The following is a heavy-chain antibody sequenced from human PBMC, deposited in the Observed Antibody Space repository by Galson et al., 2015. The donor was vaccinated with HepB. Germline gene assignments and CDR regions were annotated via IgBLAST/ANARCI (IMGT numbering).Heavy chain of an antibody. V-gene: IGHV5-51*01. J-gene: IGHJ2*01. CDR2: IYPGDSDT. CDR3: ARLDYYDSSGLSHFDL. D-gene: IGHD3-22*01. CDR1: GYSFTSYW. Sequence: QSGAEVKKPGESLKISCKGSGYSFTSYWIGWVRQMPGKGLEWMGIIYPGDSDTRYSPSFQGQVTISADKSISTAYLQWSSLKASDTAMYYCARLDYYDSSGLSHFDLWGRGTLVTVSS.